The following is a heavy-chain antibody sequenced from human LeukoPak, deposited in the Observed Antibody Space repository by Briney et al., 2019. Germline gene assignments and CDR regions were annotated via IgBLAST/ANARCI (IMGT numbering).Heavy chain of an antibody. J-gene: IGHJ3*02. Sequence: SETLSLTCTVSGDSLSSYYWSWIRQPPGRGLEWIGYIYYSGTTNYNPSLKSRVTISVDTSKNQFSLKVSSVTAADTAVYYCARYLGEKTAFDIWGQGTMVTVSS. CDR3: ARYLGEKTAFDI. CDR1: GDSLSSYY. CDR2: IYYSGTT. D-gene: IGHD3-10*01. V-gene: IGHV4-59*01.